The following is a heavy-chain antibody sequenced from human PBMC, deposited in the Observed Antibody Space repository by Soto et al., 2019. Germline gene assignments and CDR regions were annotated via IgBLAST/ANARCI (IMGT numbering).Heavy chain of an antibody. CDR2: INHSGST. D-gene: IGHD2-15*01. J-gene: IGHJ6*02. Sequence: SETLSLTCAVDGRSFTGSYWTWIRQPPGTGLEWIGEINHSGSTNYNPSLKSRVTISVDTSKNQFSLKLSSVTAADTAVYYCASGGYCSGGSCYRAYYYGMDVWGQGTTVT. CDR1: GRSFTGSY. V-gene: IGHV4-34*01. CDR3: ASGGYCSGGSCYRAYYYGMDV.